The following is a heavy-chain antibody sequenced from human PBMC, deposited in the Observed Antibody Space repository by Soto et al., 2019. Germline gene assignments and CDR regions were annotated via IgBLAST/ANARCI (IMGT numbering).Heavy chain of an antibody. J-gene: IGHJ4*02. CDR3: ARVGSYGSSFLFDY. D-gene: IGHD3-10*01. CDR1: GFPFSVYW. Sequence: GGSLRLSCAASGFPFSVYWMSWVRQAPGKGLEWVANIKQDGSDKYYVDSMKGRFTISRDNAKNSLYVQMNSLRAEDTAVYYCARVGSYGSSFLFDYWGQGILVTVS. CDR2: IKQDGSDK. V-gene: IGHV3-7*01.